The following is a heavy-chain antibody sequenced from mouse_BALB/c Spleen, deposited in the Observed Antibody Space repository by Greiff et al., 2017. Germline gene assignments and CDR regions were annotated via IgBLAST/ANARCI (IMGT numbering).Heavy chain of an antibody. CDR1: GFSLTSYG. CDR3: ALSYYGNPWFAY. D-gene: IGHD2-10*01. CDR2: IWSGGST. J-gene: IGHJ3*01. V-gene: IGHV2-2*02. Sequence: VQVVESGPGLVQPSQSLSITCTVSGFSLTSYGVHWVRQSPGKGLEWLGVIWSGGSTDYNAAFISRLSISKDNSKSQVFFKMNSLQANDTAIYYCALSYYGNPWFAYWGQGTLVTVSA.